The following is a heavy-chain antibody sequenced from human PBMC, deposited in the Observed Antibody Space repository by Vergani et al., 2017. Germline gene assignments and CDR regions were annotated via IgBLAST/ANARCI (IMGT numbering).Heavy chain of an antibody. CDR2: IYTSGST. CDR3: ARHSYYYYMDV. CDR1: GGSISSGSYY. J-gene: IGHJ6*03. V-gene: IGHV4-61*02. Sequence: QVQLQESGPGLVKPSQTLSLTCTVSGGSISSGSYYWSWIRQPAGKGLEWIGRIYTSGSTNYNPSLKSRVTISVDTSKNQFSLKLSSVTAADTAVYYCARHSYYYYMDVWGKGTTVTVSS.